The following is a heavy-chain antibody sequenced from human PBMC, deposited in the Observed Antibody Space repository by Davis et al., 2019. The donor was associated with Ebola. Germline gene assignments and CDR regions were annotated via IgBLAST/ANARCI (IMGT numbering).Heavy chain of an antibody. Sequence: GESLKISCAASGFTFSSYSMNWVRQAPGKGLEWVAVIWYDGSNKYYADSVKGRFTISRDNSKNTLYLQMNSLRAEDTAVYYCAREEYYYYYGMDVWGQGTTVTVSS. V-gene: IGHV3-33*08. CDR2: IWYDGSNK. CDR1: GFTFSSYS. CDR3: AREEYYYYYGMDV. J-gene: IGHJ6*02.